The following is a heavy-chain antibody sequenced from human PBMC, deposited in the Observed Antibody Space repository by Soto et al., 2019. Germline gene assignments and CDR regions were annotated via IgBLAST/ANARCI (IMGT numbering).Heavy chain of an antibody. CDR2: IYYSGST. CDR1: GGSISSSSYY. V-gene: IGHV4-39*03. CDR3: SFAPNWTYQLTRY. J-gene: IGHJ4*02. D-gene: IGHD2-2*01. Sequence: PSETLSLTCTVSGGSISSSSYYWGWIRQPPGKGLEWIGSIYYSGSTYYNPSLKSRVTISVDTSKNQFSLRLSSVTAADTAVYYCSFAPNWTYQLTRYWGRGTQVTVSS.